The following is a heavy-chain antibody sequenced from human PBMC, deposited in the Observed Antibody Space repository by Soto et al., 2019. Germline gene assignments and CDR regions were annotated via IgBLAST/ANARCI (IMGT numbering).Heavy chain of an antibody. Sequence: EVQLVETGGGLIQPGGSLRLSCAASGFNVSYNYMSWVRQAPGKGLEWVSIIHSDGGTYYADSVKCRFTISRANSRNTVYLQMNSLTAEDTAVYYCGSIAVAEGFDPWGQGTLVTVSS. V-gene: IGHV3-53*02. CDR3: GSIAVAEGFDP. J-gene: IGHJ5*02. CDR1: GFNVSYNY. D-gene: IGHD6-19*01. CDR2: IHSDGGT.